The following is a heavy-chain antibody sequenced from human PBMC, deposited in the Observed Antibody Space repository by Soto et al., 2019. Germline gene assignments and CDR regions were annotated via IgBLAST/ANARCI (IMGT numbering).Heavy chain of an antibody. D-gene: IGHD2-2*01. CDR2: INPNSGGT. V-gene: IGHV1-2*04. CDR3: ARGIRGYCSSTSCYRLDWFDP. CDR1: GYTFTDYY. Sequence: AAVKVSCKASGYTFTDYYMHWVRQAPGQGLEGMGWINPNSGGTNYAQKFQGWVTMTRDTSISTAYMELSRLRSDDTAVYYCARGIRGYCSSTSCYRLDWFDPWGQGTLVTVSS. J-gene: IGHJ5*02.